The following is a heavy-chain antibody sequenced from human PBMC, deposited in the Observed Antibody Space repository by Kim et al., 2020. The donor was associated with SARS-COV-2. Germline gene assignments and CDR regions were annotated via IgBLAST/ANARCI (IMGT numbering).Heavy chain of an antibody. J-gene: IGHJ4*02. D-gene: IGHD2-2*01. CDR3: AKGFSGPTDIVVVPAATSFDY. V-gene: IGHV3-23*01. Sequence: FTIYRDNSKNTLYLQMNSLRAEDTAVYYCAKGFSGPTDIVVVPAATSFDYWGQGTLVTVSS.